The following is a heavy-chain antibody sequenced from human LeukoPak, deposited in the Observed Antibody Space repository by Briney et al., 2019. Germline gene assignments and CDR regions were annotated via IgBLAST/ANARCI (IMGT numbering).Heavy chain of an antibody. Sequence: SETLSLTCTVSGGSISSSSYYWGWIRQPPGKGLEWIGEINHSGSTNYNPSLKSRVTISVDTSKNQFSLKLSSVTAADTAVYYCARGRDSSSWYYWGQGTLVTVSS. J-gene: IGHJ4*02. CDR3: ARGRDSSSWYY. V-gene: IGHV4-39*07. D-gene: IGHD6-13*01. CDR2: INHSGST. CDR1: GGSISSSSYY.